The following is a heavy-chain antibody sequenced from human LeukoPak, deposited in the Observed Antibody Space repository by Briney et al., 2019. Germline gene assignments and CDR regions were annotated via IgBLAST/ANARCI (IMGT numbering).Heavy chain of an antibody. CDR3: ARGVSYGDYLAAY. Sequence: GGSLRLPCAASGFTFSSYSMNWVRQAPGKGLEWVSSISSSSSFIYYADSVKGRFTISRDNAKNSLYLQMNSLRTEDTAVYYCARGVSYGDYLAAYWGQGTLVTVSS. CDR2: ISSSSSFI. D-gene: IGHD4-17*01. J-gene: IGHJ4*02. V-gene: IGHV3-21*01. CDR1: GFTFSSYS.